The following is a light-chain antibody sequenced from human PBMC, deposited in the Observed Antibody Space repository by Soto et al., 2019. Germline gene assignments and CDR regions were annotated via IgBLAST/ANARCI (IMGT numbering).Light chain of an antibody. CDR1: QSVRNW. V-gene: IGKV1-5*01. J-gene: IGKJ1*01. Sequence: DIQITHSPSTLSASVLYRVSITCRASQSVRNWLAWYQQKPGKAPKLLIYGASTLESGVPSRFSGSGSGTEFTLTISSLQPDDFATYYCQQYDSYSLTFGQGTKVDIK. CDR2: GAS. CDR3: QQYDSYSLT.